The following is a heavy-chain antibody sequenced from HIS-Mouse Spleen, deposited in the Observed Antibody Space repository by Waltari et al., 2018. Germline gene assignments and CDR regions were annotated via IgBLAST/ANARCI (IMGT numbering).Heavy chain of an antibody. CDR1: GGSISRSSSY. J-gene: IGHJ2*01. CDR3: AREIPYSSSWYDWYFDL. Sequence: LQLQESGPGLVKPSETLPLTCTVSGGSISRSSSYVGWIRQPPGKGLEWIGSIYYSGSTYYNPSLKIRVTISVDTSKNQFSLKLSSVTAADTAVYYCAREIPYSSSWYDWYFDLWGRGTLVTVSS. CDR2: IYYSGST. D-gene: IGHD6-13*01. V-gene: IGHV4-39*07.